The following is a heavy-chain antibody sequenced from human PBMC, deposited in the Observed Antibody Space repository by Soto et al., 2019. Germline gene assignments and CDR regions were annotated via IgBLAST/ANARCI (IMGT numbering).Heavy chain of an antibody. D-gene: IGHD3-22*01. CDR2: ISAYNGNT. CDR3: ARDRPYYDSSGYSPFDY. CDR1: GYTFTSYG. Sequence: VSVKVSCKASGYTFTSYGISWVRQAPGQGLEWMGWISAYNGNTNYAQKLQGRVTMTTDTSTSTAYMELRSLRSDDTAVYYCARDRPYYDSSGYSPFDYWGQGTLVTVSS. V-gene: IGHV1-18*04. J-gene: IGHJ4*02.